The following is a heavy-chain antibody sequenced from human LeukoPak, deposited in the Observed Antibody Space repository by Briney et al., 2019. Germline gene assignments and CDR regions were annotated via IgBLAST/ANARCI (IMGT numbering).Heavy chain of an antibody. V-gene: IGHV4-59*01. J-gene: IGHJ6*04. CDR1: GGSISSYY. CDR2: IYYSGST. Sequence: SETLSLTCTVSGGSISSYYWSWIRQPPGKGLEWIGYIYYSGSTNYNPSLKSRVTISVDTSKNQFSLKLSSVTAADTAVYYRARCTSYGSGSYYKGSYYYYGMDVWGKGTTVTVSS. CDR3: ARCTSYGSGSYYKGSYYYYGMDV. D-gene: IGHD3-10*01.